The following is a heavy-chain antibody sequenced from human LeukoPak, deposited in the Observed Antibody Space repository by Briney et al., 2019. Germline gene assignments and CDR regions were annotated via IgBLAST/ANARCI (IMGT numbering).Heavy chain of an antibody. J-gene: IGHJ4*02. Sequence: GGSLRLSCAASGFTFSSYGMHWVRQAPGKGLEWVAFIRYDGSNKYYADSVKGRFTISRDNSKNTLYLQMNSLRAEDTAVYYCARGLVAAAATAAAYWGQGTLVTVSS. CDR3: ARGLVAAAATAAAY. CDR1: GFTFSSYG. V-gene: IGHV3-30*02. CDR2: IRYDGSNK. D-gene: IGHD6-13*01.